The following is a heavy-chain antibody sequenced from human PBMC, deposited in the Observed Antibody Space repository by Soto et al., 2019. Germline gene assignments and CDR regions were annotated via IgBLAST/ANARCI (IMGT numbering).Heavy chain of an antibody. V-gene: IGHV3-33*08. J-gene: IGHJ6*02. Sequence: VGSLRLSCAASGFTFSIYSMNWVRQAPGKGLEWVAVIWYDGSNKYYADSVKGRFTISRDNSKNTLYLQMNSLRAEDTAVYYSARGSPTVLRYFDWTRMGYMDVWGQGTTVTVSS. D-gene: IGHD3-9*01. CDR1: GFTFSIYS. CDR3: ARGSPTVLRYFDWTRMGYMDV. CDR2: IWYDGSNK.